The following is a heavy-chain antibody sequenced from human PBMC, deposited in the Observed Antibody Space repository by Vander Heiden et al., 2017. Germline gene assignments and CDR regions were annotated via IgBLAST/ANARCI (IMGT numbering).Heavy chain of an antibody. D-gene: IGHD5-18*01. CDR3: ARLGAGYSYGLWYFDY. CDR2: IYYSGST. CDR1: GGSISSSSYY. V-gene: IGHV4-39*01. J-gene: IGHJ4*02. Sequence: QLQLQESGPGLVKPSETLSLTCTVSGGSISSSSYYWGWIRQPPGKGLEWIGSIYYSGSTDYNPSLKSRVTISVDTSKNQFSLKLSSVTAADTAVYYCARLGAGYSYGLWYFDYWGQGTLVTVSS.